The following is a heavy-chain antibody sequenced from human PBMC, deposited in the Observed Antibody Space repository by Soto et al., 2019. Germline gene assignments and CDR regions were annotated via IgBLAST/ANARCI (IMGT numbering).Heavy chain of an antibody. Sequence: LSLTCAVYGGSFSTYYWSWIRQPPGKGLEWIGEINHSGSTNYNPSLKSRVSISVDTPKNQFSLRLTAVTAADTAVYYCARWGPNGVVVAGQSDPIWGQGTMVTVSS. CDR3: ARWGPNGVVVAGQSDPI. V-gene: IGHV4-34*01. D-gene: IGHD2-15*01. J-gene: IGHJ3*02. CDR1: GGSFSTYY. CDR2: INHSGST.